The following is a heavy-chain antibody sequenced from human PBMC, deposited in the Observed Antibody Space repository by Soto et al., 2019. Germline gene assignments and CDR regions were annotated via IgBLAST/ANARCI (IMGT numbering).Heavy chain of an antibody. V-gene: IGHV3-30-3*01. D-gene: IGHD4-17*01. CDR2: ISYDGSNK. CDR3: ARGTVTTFYYYGMDV. Sequence: QVQLVESGGGVVQPGRSPRLSCAASGFTFSSYAMHWVRQAPGKGLEWVAVISYDGSNKYYADSVKGRFTISRDNSKNTLYLQMNSLRAEDTAVYYCARGTVTTFYYYGMDVWGQGTTVTVSS. CDR1: GFTFSSYA. J-gene: IGHJ6*02.